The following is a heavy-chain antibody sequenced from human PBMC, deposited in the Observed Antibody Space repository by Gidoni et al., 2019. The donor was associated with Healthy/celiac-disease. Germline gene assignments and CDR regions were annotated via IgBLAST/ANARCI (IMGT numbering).Heavy chain of an antibody. CDR3: ARGEYCSSTSCYFLGMDV. CDR1: GYTFTGYY. CDR2: INPNSGGT. V-gene: IGHV1-2*06. J-gene: IGHJ6*02. Sequence: QVQLLQSGAEAKKPGASVKVSCKASGYTFTGYYMHWVRQAPGQGLEWMGRINPNSGGTNYAQKFQGRVTMTRDTSISTAYMELSRLRSDDTAVYYCARGEYCSSTSCYFLGMDVWGQGTTVTVSS. D-gene: IGHD2-2*01.